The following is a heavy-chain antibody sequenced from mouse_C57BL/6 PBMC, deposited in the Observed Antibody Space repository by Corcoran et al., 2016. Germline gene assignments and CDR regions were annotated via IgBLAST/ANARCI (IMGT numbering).Heavy chain of an antibody. CDR2: INPNNGGT. J-gene: IGHJ2*01. CDR3: ARGGTPHYSDY. Sequence: EVQLQQSGPELVKTGASVKISCKASGYTFSDYYMNWVKQSHGKSLEWIGDINPNNGGTSYNQKFKGKATLTVDKSSSTAYMELRSLTSEDSAVYYCARGGTPHYSDYWGQGTTLTVSS. D-gene: IGHD3-3*01. V-gene: IGHV1-26*01. CDR1: GYTFSDYY.